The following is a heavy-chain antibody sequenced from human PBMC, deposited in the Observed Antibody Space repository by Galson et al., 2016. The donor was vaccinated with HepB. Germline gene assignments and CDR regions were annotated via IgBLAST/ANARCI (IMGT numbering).Heavy chain of an antibody. CDR3: TTWLSHHFDY. CDR1: GFAFRNYA. Sequence: SLRLSCAASGFAFRNYALCWVRRAPGKGLEWVSHIDGPTPNTHYADSVRGRFSIYRDNSRDTLYLQMDSLTAEDSAIYYCTTWLSHHFDYWGQETRVTVSS. D-gene: IGHD6-19*01. CDR2: IDGPTPNT. V-gene: IGHV3-23*01. J-gene: IGHJ4*02.